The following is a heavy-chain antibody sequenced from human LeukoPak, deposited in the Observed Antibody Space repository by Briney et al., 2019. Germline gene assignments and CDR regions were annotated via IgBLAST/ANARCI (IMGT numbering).Heavy chain of an antibody. CDR2: ISGSGGST. J-gene: IGHJ4*02. V-gene: IGHV3-23*01. CDR3: TKDLGRSARFDY. Sequence: GGSLRLSCAASGFTFSSYAMSWVRQAPGKGLEWGSAISGSGGSTYYADSVKGRFTISRDNSKNTLYLQMNSLRAEDTAVYYCTKDLGRSARFDYWGQGTLVTVSS. CDR1: GFTFSSYA.